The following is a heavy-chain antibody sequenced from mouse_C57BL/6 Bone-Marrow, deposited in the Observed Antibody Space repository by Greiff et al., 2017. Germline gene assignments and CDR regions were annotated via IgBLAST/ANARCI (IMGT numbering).Heavy chain of an antibody. CDR3: AREGDDGYYRYAMDY. V-gene: IGHV5-9*04. D-gene: IGHD2-3*01. CDR2: ISGGGGNT. CDR1: GFTFSSYT. Sequence: DVKLVESGGGLVKPGGSLKLSCAASGFTFSSYTMSWVRQTPEKRLEWVATISGGGGNTYYPASVKGRFTISRDNAKNTLYLQMSSLRSEDTAVYYCAREGDDGYYRYAMDYWGQGTSVTVSS. J-gene: IGHJ4*01.